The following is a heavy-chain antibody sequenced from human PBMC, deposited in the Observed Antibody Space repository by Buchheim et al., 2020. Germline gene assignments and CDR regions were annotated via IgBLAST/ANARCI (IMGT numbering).Heavy chain of an antibody. CDR1: GGSISSGGYY. D-gene: IGHD4-17*01. CDR3: ARDTDGDYAGVFDY. J-gene: IGHJ4*02. V-gene: IGHV4-31*03. Sequence: QVQLQESGPGLVKPSQTLSLTCTVSGGSISSGGYYWSWIRQHPGKGLEWIGYIYYSGSTYYNPFSKSRVTISVDKSKNQLPLKLSSVTAADTAVYYCARDTDGDYAGVFDYWGQGTL. CDR2: IYYSGST.